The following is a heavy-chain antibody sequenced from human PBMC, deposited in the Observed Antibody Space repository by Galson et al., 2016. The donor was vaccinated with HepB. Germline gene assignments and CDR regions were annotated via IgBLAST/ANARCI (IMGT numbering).Heavy chain of an antibody. CDR3: ARDGVQMATNPIDY. CDR2: ISRSGDYI. Sequence: SLRLSCAASGFTFSDYSMNWVRQAPGKGLEWVSAISRSGDYISYADSVKGRFTSSRDNAKNSVYLQMDTLRAEDTAVYYYARDGVQMATNPIDYWGQGTLVTVSS. CDR1: GFTFSDYS. V-gene: IGHV3-21*01. D-gene: IGHD5-24*01. J-gene: IGHJ4*02.